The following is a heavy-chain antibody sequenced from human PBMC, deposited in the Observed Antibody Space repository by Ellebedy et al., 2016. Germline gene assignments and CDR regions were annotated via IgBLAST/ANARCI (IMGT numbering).Heavy chain of an antibody. J-gene: IGHJ4*02. CDR3: AKTSGWGYGEN. Sequence: ASVKVSXXGSGYTFTTFSITWVRQVPGQGLEWMGFVNTFSGNTKFAQKFQGRVSMTTDSSTHTAYMDLRSLRSDDTAMYYCAKTSGWGYGENWGQGTLVAVSS. CDR2: VNTFSGNT. CDR1: GYTFTTFS. V-gene: IGHV1-18*04. D-gene: IGHD3-10*01.